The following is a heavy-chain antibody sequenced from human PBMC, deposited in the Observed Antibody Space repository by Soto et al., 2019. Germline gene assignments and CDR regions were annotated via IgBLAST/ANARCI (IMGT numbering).Heavy chain of an antibody. CDR3: AKGRFDVVTISPFDH. CDR2: ISYDGTEE. D-gene: IGHD3-3*02. V-gene: IGHV3-30*18. J-gene: IGHJ4*01. Sequence: VGSLRLSCAASGFTFSSFGMHWVRQAPGKGLEWVAVISYDGTEEKYADSVKGRATVSRDNSKNTVYLQMNRLRGDDSAIYYCAKGRFDVVTISPFDHWGQGTLVTVSS. CDR1: GFTFSSFG.